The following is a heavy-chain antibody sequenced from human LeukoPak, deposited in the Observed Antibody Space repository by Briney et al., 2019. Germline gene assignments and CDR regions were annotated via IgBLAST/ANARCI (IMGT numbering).Heavy chain of an antibody. CDR2: MSGDGTVK. CDR1: GFTFSDYY. Sequence: GGSLRLSCAVSGFTFSDYYMTWIRQAPGKGLECVAYMSGDGTVKNYADFVQGRFTISRDNAEKSLYLQMNSLRAEDTAVYYCARVGCSSTSCYLGGKYYFDYWGQGTLVTVSS. D-gene: IGHD2-2*01. CDR3: ARVGCSSTSCYLGGKYYFDY. V-gene: IGHV3-11*04. J-gene: IGHJ4*02.